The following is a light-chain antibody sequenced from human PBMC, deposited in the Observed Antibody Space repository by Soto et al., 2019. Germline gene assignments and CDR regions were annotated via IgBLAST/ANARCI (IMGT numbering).Light chain of an antibody. Sequence: DIQMTQSPSTLSASVGDRVTITCRASQSISKWVAWYQQKPGKAPKILISDASSLESGVPSRFSGSGSGTEFTLTISSLEPEDFAVYYCQQRNIWPPVTFGQGTRLEIK. J-gene: IGKJ5*01. CDR2: DAS. V-gene: IGKV1-5*01. CDR3: QQRNIWPPVT. CDR1: QSISKW.